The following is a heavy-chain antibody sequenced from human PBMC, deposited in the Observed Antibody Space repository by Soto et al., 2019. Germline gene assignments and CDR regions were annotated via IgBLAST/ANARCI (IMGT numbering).Heavy chain of an antibody. D-gene: IGHD4-17*01. J-gene: IGHJ5*02. V-gene: IGHV1-18*01. CDR2: ISAYNGNT. CDR3: ARDPPLTTVVSYNWFDP. Sequence: ASVKVSCKASGYTFTSYGISWVRQAPGQGLEWMGWISAYNGNTNYAQKLQGRVTMTTDTSTSTAYMELRSLRSDDTAVYYCARDPPLTTVVSYNWFDPWGQGTLVTVSS. CDR1: GYTFTSYG.